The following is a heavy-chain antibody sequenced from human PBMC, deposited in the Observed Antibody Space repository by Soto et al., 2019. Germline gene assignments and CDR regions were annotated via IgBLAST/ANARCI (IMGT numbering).Heavy chain of an antibody. Sequence: GGSLRLSCSASGFTFSSYAMHWVRQAPGKGLEYVSAISSNGGSTYYADSVKGRFTISRDNSKNTLYLQMSSLRAEDTAVYYRVKDSQRRSGFIAAAGMLDYWGQGTLVTVSS. CDR1: GFTFSSYA. D-gene: IGHD6-13*01. J-gene: IGHJ4*02. V-gene: IGHV3-64D*08. CDR2: ISSNGGST. CDR3: VKDSQRRSGFIAAAGMLDY.